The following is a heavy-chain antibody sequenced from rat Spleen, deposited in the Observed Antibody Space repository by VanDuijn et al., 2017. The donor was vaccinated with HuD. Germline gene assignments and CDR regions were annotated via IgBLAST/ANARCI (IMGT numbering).Heavy chain of an antibody. CDR2: ITNAGNT. J-gene: IGHJ2*01. V-gene: IGHV3-3*01. Sequence: EVQLQESGPGLVKPSQSLSLTCSVTGYSITSNYWNWIRKFPGNKLEWMGYITNAGNTNYNPSLKSRISITRDTSKNQFFLQVNSVTTEDTATYYCAACYDGTYYYFDYWGQGVMVTVSS. CDR1: GYSITSNY. D-gene: IGHD1-12*02. CDR3: AACYDGTYYYFDY.